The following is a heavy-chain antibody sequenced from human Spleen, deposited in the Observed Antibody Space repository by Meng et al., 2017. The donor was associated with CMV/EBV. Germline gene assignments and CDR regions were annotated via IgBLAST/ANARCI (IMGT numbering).Heavy chain of an antibody. CDR2: INHSGST. CDR1: CGFVSGYY. D-gene: IGHD3-3*01. J-gene: IGHJ4*02. Sequence: QVQLQQWGAGLLKPSXXLSLTXXGYCGFVSGYYWSWIRQPPGKGLEWIGEINHSGSTNYNPSLKSRVTMSVDTSKNQFSLKLSSVTAADTAVYYCARVRAEYYDFWSGYYHNPFHYFDDWGQGTLVTVAS. CDR3: ARVRAEYYDFWSGYYHNPFHYFDD. V-gene: IGHV4-34*01.